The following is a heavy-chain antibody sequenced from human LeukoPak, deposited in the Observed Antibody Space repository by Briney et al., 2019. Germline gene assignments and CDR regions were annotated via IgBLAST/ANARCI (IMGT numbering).Heavy chain of an antibody. D-gene: IGHD7-27*01. J-gene: IGHJ4*02. V-gene: IGHV4-34*01. CDR2: INHSGST. Sequence: SETLSLTCAVYGGSFSGYYWSWIRQPPGKGLEWIGEINHSGSTNYNPSLKSRVTISVDTSKNQFSLKLSSVTAADTAVYYCARSWGSAPSNFDYWGQGTLVTVSS. CDR3: ARSWGSAPSNFDY. CDR1: GGSFSGYY.